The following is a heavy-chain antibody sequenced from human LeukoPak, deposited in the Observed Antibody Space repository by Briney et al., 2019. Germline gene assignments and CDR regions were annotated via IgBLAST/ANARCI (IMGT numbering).Heavy chain of an antibody. Sequence: ASVRVSCKASGYTFTRDYIHWVRQGPGQGLEWMGVINLGGGSTVYAQKFQGRVTMTRDTSTSTVYMELNSLRSEDTAVYCCARDSSLFYESSGFHYTHFDYWGQGTLVTVSS. CDR3: ARDSSLFYESSGFHYTHFDY. V-gene: IGHV1-46*01. CDR2: INLGGGST. D-gene: IGHD3-22*01. J-gene: IGHJ4*02. CDR1: GYTFTRDY.